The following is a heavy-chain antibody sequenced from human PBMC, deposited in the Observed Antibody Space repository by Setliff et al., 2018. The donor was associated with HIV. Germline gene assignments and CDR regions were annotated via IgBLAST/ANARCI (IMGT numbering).Heavy chain of an antibody. J-gene: IGHJ4*02. CDR1: GFTLNSYS. V-gene: IGHV3-48*01. CDR2: ISSGSNTI. Sequence: GGSLRLSCEASGFTLNSYSMNRVRQAPGKRLEWVSYISSGSNTIYYAASVRDRFTISRDNAKNSLYLQMSSLRPEDTAVYYCARGTQGSGKTPYDYWGQGTLVTVSS. CDR3: ARGTQGSGKTPYDY. D-gene: IGHD3-10*01.